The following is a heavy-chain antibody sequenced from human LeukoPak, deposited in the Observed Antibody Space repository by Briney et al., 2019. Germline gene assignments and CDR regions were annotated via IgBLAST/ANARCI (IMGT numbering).Heavy chain of an antibody. CDR2: IYYSGST. J-gene: IGHJ2*01. CDR1: GGSISSYY. V-gene: IGHV4-59*01. Sequence: SQTLSLTCTVSGGSISSYYWSWIRQPPGKGLEWIGYIYYSGSTNYNPSLKSRVTISVDTSKNQFSLKLSSVTAADTAVYYCARVVYHRYSSGWYFDLWGRGTLVTVSS. CDR3: ARVVYHRYSSGWYFDL. D-gene: IGHD6-19*01.